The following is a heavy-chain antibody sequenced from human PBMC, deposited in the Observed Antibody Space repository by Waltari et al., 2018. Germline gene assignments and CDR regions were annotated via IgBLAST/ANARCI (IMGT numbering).Heavy chain of an antibody. D-gene: IGHD6-6*01. V-gene: IGHV1-3*03. J-gene: IGHJ3*02. CDR1: GYTFTSYA. CDR2: INAGKGNT. Sequence: QVQLVQSGAEVKKPGASVKVYCKASGYTFTSYAMHWVRQAPGQRLEWMGWINAGKGNTKYSQEFQGRVTITRDTSASTAYMELSSLRSEDMAVYYCARARGSSGAFDIWGQGTMVTVSS. CDR3: ARARGSSGAFDI.